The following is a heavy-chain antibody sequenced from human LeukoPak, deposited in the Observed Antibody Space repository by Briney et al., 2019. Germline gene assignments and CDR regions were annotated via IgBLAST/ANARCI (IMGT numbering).Heavy chain of an antibody. CDR1: GFTFSSYA. V-gene: IGHV3-30*04. Sequence: GRSLRLSCAASGFTFSSYAMHWVRQAPGKGLEWVAVISYDGSNKYYADSVKGRFTISRDNSKNTLYLQMNSLRAEDTAVYYCARYFGGYNTFYYYGMDVWGQGTTVTVSS. CDR3: ARYFGGYNTFYYYGMDV. J-gene: IGHJ6*02. D-gene: IGHD5-24*01. CDR2: ISYDGSNK.